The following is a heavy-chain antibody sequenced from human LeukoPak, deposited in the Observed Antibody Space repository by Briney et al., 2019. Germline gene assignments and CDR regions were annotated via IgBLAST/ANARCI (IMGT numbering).Heavy chain of an antibody. CDR1: GYTLTGYY. CDR3: ARDLHIVVVTAKGGAFDI. V-gene: IGHV1-2*02. Sequence: ASVKVSCKASGYTLTGYYMHWVRQAPGQGLEWMGWINPNSGGTNYAQKFQGRVTMTRDTSISTVYMELSRLRSDDTAVYYCARDLHIVVVTAKGGAFDIWGQGTMVTVSS. J-gene: IGHJ3*02. CDR2: INPNSGGT. D-gene: IGHD2-21*02.